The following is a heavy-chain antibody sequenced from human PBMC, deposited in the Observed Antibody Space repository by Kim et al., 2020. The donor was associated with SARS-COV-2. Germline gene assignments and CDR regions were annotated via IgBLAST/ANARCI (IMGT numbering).Heavy chain of an antibody. V-gene: IGHV3-73*01. J-gene: IGHJ6*02. CDR3: TRQRKGTAAMDV. D-gene: IGHD1-1*01. Sequence: GGSLRLSCAGSGITFSGSPMHWVRQASGKGLEWVGRIRSKADSGATAYAASVKGRFTIYRDDSQNTAYLQMNSLKIEDTAVYYCTRQRKGTAAMDVWGQGATVTVSS. CDR1: GITFSGSP. CDR2: IRSKADSGAT.